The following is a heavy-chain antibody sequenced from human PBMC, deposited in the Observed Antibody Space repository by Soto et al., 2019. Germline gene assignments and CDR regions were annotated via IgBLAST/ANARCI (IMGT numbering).Heavy chain of an antibody. V-gene: IGHV3-23*01. Sequence: EVQLLESGGGLVQPGGSLRISCIGSGFTFSSNAMSWVRQAPGKGLEWVSAISGSGGTTYYADSVKCRFAVSRDNSNNSLYLQMNILRAEDTAVYYCAEQRAGFGSGSDTYYFDYWGQGTLVTVSS. CDR1: GFTFSSNA. CDR2: ISGSGGTT. CDR3: AEQRAGFGSGSDTYYFDY. J-gene: IGHJ4*02. D-gene: IGHD3-10*01.